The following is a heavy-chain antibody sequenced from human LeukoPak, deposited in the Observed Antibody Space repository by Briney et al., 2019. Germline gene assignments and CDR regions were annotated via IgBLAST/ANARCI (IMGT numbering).Heavy chain of an antibody. Sequence: SETLSLTCTVSGGSISSYYWSWVRQPAGKGLEWIGRIYSSGSTNYNPSLKSRVTMSLDTSKNQFSLKLTSVTAADTAVYYCARSDFWSGYYPHFDYWGQGTLVTVSS. CDR3: ARSDFWSGYYPHFDY. V-gene: IGHV4-4*07. CDR2: IYSSGST. J-gene: IGHJ4*02. D-gene: IGHD3-3*01. CDR1: GGSISSYY.